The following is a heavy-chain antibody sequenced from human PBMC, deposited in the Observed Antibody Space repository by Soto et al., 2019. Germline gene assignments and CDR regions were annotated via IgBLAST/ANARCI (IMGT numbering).Heavy chain of an antibody. Sequence: EVQLLESGGGLVQPGGSLRLSCAASGFTFSTYAMTWVRPAPGKGLAWLSSISGSGSTYYADSVKVRFTISRDNSRYSVYLQMNRLRAAVTAVYSCAKVISTWGSSLWGRGTLVTVS. CDR3: AKVISTWGSSL. CDR1: GFTFSTYA. J-gene: IGHJ4*02. V-gene: IGHV3-23*01. D-gene: IGHD3-16*01. CDR2: ISGSGST.